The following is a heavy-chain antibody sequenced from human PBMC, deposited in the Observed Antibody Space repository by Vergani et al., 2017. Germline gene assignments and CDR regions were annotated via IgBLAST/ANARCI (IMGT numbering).Heavy chain of an antibody. CDR2: ISSSSSYI. CDR1: GFTFSSYS. V-gene: IGHV3-21*01. J-gene: IGHJ6*02. D-gene: IGHD2-2*01. CDR3: AKEGEIVVVPAAIYYYYGMDV. Sequence: EVQLLESGGGLVKPGGSLRLSCAASGFTFSSYSMNWVRQAPGKGLEWVSSISSSSSYIYYADSVKGRFTISRDNAKNSLYLQMNSLRAEDTAVYYCAKEGEIVVVPAAIYYYYGMDVWGQGTTVTVSS.